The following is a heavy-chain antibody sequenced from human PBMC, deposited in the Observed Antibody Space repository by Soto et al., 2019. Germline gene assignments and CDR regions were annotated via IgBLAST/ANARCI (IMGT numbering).Heavy chain of an antibody. V-gene: IGHV1-69*08. Sequence: QVQLVQSGAEVKKPGSSVKVSCKASGGTFSSYTISWVRQAPGQGLEWMGRIIPILGIANYAQKFQGRVKITADKSTSTAYMELSRLRSEDTAVYYCAKDYGGKDGDYWGQGTLVTVSS. CDR2: IIPILGIA. CDR3: AKDYGGKDGDY. D-gene: IGHD4-17*01. J-gene: IGHJ4*02. CDR1: GGTFSSYT.